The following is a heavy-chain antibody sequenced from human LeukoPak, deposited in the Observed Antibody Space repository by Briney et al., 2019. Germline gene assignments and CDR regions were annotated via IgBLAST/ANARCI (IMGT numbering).Heavy chain of an antibody. J-gene: IGHJ3*02. CDR2: INHSGST. V-gene: IGHV4-34*01. Sequence: KPSETLSLTCAVYGGSFSGYYWSWIRQPPGKGLEWIGEINHSGSTNYNPSLKSRVTISVDTSKNQFSLKLSSVTAADTAVYYCARRRNLRGSAFDIWGQGTMATVSS. D-gene: IGHD2-15*01. CDR1: GGSFSGYY. CDR3: ARRRNLRGSAFDI.